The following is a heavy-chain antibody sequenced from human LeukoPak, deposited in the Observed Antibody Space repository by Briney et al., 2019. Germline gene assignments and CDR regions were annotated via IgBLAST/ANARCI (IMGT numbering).Heavy chain of an antibody. CDR3: ARDHDWGVDN. Sequence: ASVKVSCKAPGFTFTDHYMHWVRQAPGQGLEWMGWINAKRGDTNYAQNFQDGVTMTRDTSISTVYMKLSRLTVDDTAVYYCARDHDWGVDNWGQGTLVTVSS. V-gene: IGHV1-2*02. CDR1: GFTFTDHY. CDR2: INAKRGDT. J-gene: IGHJ4*02. D-gene: IGHD7-27*01.